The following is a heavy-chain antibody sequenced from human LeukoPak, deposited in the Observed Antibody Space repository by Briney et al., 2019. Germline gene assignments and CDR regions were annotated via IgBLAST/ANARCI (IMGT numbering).Heavy chain of an antibody. J-gene: IGHJ4*02. Sequence: GRSLRLSCAASGFTFDSYAMHWVRQAPGKGLEWVSAISGSGGSTYYADSVKGRLAISRDNSKTTLYLQVNSLRAEDTAVYYCAKDFAVYSTSYYDYWGQGALVIVSS. V-gene: IGHV3-23*01. CDR2: ISGSGGST. CDR1: GFTFDSYA. D-gene: IGHD6-13*01. CDR3: AKDFAVYSTSYYDY.